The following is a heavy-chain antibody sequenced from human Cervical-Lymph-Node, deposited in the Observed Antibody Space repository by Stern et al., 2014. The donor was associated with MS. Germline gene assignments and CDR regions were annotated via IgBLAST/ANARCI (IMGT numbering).Heavy chain of an antibody. CDR3: ANNIVATQDFDY. V-gene: IGHV3-23*04. Sequence: EVQLVESGGGLVQPGGSLRLSCAASGFTFSSYAMSWVRQGPGKGLEWGPAISGSGGTTYSADSVKGRFTISRDNSKNPLYLQMNSLRAEDPAVYYCANNIVATQDFDYWGQGTLVTVSS. CDR1: GFTFSSYA. J-gene: IGHJ4*02. CDR2: ISGSGGTT. D-gene: IGHD5-12*01.